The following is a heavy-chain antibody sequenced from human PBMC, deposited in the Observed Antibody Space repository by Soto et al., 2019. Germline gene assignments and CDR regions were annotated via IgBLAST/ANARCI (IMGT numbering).Heavy chain of an antibody. J-gene: IGHJ6*02. CDR2: VPGDGSRA. CDR1: GFSFSSYF. D-gene: IGHD1-20*01. CDR3: ARENWYRVDV. Sequence: EVQLVESGGGSVQPGGSLRLSCAASGFSFSSYFMAWVRQAPGEGLVSVSHVPGDGSRASYADSVRGRFTISRDNAKNTLYLQMDSLRDGDTAIYYCARENWYRVDVWGQGTTVTVSS. V-gene: IGHV3-74*01.